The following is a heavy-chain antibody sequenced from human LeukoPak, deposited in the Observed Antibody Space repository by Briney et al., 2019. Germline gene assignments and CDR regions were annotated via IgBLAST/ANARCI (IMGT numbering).Heavy chain of an antibody. Sequence: SETLSLTCTVSGGSISSYYWCWIRHPPGKGLEWIGYIYYSGSTNYNPSLKSRVTISVDTSKNQFSLKLSSVTAADTAVYYCARSSGYEPMYYFDYWGQGTLVTVSS. CDR2: IYYSGST. D-gene: IGHD5-12*01. CDR3: ARSSGYEPMYYFDY. J-gene: IGHJ4*02. CDR1: GGSISSYY. V-gene: IGHV4-59*01.